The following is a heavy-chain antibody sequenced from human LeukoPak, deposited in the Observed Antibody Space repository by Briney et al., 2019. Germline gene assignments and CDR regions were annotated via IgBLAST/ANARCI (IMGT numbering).Heavy chain of an antibody. CDR3: AKGAEEEFFQH. CDR1: GFTFSTYA. Sequence: GGSLRLSCAASGFTFSTYAMHWVRQAPGKGLEYVSAISSSGGSTFYANSVKGRFTISRDNLKNTLYLQMNSLRAEDTAVYYCAKGAEEEFFQHWGQGTLVTVSS. J-gene: IGHJ1*01. V-gene: IGHV3-64*01. CDR2: ISSSGGST.